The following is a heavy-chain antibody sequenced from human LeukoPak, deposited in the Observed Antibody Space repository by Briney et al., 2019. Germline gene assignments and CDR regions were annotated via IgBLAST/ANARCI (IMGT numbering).Heavy chain of an antibody. CDR2: INQDGSEE. V-gene: IGHV3-7*01. CDR1: GFTFSHYW. D-gene: IGHD5-12*01. CDR3: VRDGGVSGYDLLDY. J-gene: IGHJ4*02. Sequence: AGGSLRLSCAASGFTFSHYWMTWVRQAPGKGLEWVAQINQDGSEEYYMDPVKARFTISRDNAKNSVFLQMNSLRAEDTAVYYCVRDGGVSGYDLLDYWGQGTLVTVSS.